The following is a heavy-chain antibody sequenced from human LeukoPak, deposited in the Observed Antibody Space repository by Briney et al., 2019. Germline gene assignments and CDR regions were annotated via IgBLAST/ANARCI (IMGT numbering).Heavy chain of an antibody. V-gene: IGHV1-69*13. CDR2: IIPIFGTA. Sequence: SVKVSCTASGGTFSSYAISWVRQAPGQGLEWMGGIIPIFGTANYAQKFQGRVTITADESTSTAYMELSSLRSEDTAVYYCASSVGYSYVDAFDIWGQGTMVTVSS. CDR1: GGTFSSYA. D-gene: IGHD5-18*01. CDR3: ASSVGYSYVDAFDI. J-gene: IGHJ3*02.